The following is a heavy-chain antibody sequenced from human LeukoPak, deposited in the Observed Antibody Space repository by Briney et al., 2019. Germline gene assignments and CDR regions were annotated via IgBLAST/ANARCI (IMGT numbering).Heavy chain of an antibody. Sequence: GGSLRLSCAASGFTFSSYGMHWVRQAPGKGLEWVAFIRYDGSNKYYADSVKGRFTISRDNSKNTLYLQMNSLRAEDTAVYYCAKDAGSGWYLNYFDYWGQGTLVTVSS. J-gene: IGHJ4*02. V-gene: IGHV3-30*02. CDR3: AKDAGSGWYLNYFDY. CDR1: GFTFSSYG. D-gene: IGHD6-19*01. CDR2: IRYDGSNK.